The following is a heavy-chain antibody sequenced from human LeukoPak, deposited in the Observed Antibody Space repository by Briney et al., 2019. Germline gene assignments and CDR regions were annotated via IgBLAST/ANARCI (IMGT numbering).Heavy chain of an antibody. V-gene: IGHV4-59*01. CDR1: GGSITNYY. D-gene: IGHD3-3*01. CDR3: ARVSQQYDFWSGYQGFHFDY. CDR2: IYYSGST. J-gene: IGHJ4*02. Sequence: PSETLSLTCTVSGGSITNYYWSWLRQPPGKGLEWIGNIYYSGSTTYNPSLRSRVTISVHTSKNQFSLKLTSVTAADSAFYYCARVSQQYDFWSGYQGFHFDYWGQRTLVTVSS.